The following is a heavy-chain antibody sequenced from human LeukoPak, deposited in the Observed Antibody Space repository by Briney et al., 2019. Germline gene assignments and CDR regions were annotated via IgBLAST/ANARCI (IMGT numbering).Heavy chain of an antibody. Sequence: SVKVSCKASGGTFSSYAISWVRQAPGQGLEWMGGIIPIFGTANYAQKLQGRVTMTTDTSTSTAYMELRSLRSDDTAVYYCARDEWLVKADAFDIWGQGTMVTVSS. V-gene: IGHV1-69*05. CDR3: ARDEWLVKADAFDI. CDR2: IIPIFGTA. CDR1: GGTFSSYA. J-gene: IGHJ3*02. D-gene: IGHD3-3*01.